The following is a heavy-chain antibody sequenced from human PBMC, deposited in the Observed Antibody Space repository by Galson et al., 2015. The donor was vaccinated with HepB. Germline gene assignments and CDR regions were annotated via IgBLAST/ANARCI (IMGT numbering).Heavy chain of an antibody. V-gene: IGHV3-7*03. CDR3: ARHYDYVWGSYRIPGGYFDY. CDR1: GFTFNNFW. D-gene: IGHD3-16*02. CDR2: IKQDGSEK. Sequence: SCAASGFTFNNFWMSWVRQAPGKGLEWVANIKQDGSEKYYVDSVKGRFTISRDNAKNSLYLQMNSLRAEDTAVYYCARHYDYVWGSYRIPGGYFDYWGQGTLVTVSP. J-gene: IGHJ4*02.